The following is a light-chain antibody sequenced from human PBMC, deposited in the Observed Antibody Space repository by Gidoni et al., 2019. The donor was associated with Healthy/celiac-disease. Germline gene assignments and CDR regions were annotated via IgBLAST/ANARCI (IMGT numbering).Light chain of an antibody. CDR3: CSYAGSCFV. CDR1: SSDGGGYHY. J-gene: IGLJ1*01. Sequence: QSALTQPRSVSGSPGQSVTISCTGTSSDGGGYHYVSWYQQHPGKAPKPRIYDVSKRPSGVPDRFSGSKTGNTASLTISGLQAEDEADYYCCSYAGSCFVFGTGTKVTVL. CDR2: DVS. V-gene: IGLV2-11*01.